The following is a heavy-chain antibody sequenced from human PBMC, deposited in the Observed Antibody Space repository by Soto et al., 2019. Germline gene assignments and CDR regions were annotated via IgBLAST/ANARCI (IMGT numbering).Heavy chain of an antibody. D-gene: IGHD1-26*01. V-gene: IGHV3-30-3*01. J-gene: IGHJ4*02. CDR2: ISYDGSNK. Sequence: QVQLVESGGGVVQPGTSLSLSCVASGFTFNTYAIHWVRQAPGKGLEWVAVISYDGSNKYYADSVRGRFTVSRDNSRNVLYLQMNSLRAEDTAMYFCARDFATATETLGIVVPDSWGRGTQVTVSS. CDR3: ARDFATATETLGIVVPDS. CDR1: GFTFNTYA.